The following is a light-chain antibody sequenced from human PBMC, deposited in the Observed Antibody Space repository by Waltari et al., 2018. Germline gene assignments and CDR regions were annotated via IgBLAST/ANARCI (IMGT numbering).Light chain of an antibody. CDR3: CSYAGTSSLT. V-gene: IGLV2-11*01. CDR2: DVN. CDR1: SRHVGGYNY. J-gene: IGLJ2*01. Sequence: QSALTQPRSVSGSPGPSVSISCTGPSRHVGGYNYVSWYRQHPGKAPTMIIFDVNKRPSGVPDRFSGSKSGNTASLTISGLQAEDEADYYCCSYAGTSSLTFGGGTQLTVL.